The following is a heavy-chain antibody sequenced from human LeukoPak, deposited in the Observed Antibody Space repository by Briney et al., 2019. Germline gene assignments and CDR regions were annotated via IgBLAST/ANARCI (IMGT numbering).Heavy chain of an antibody. J-gene: IGHJ3*02. CDR1: GYSFTSYW. Sequence: GESLKISCKGSGYSFTSYWIGWVRQMPGKGLEWMGIIYPGDSDTRYSPSFQGQVTISADKSISTAYLQWSSLKASDTAMYYCARRALLSIAAAGTTNTGVTFDIWGQGTMVTVSS. CDR2: IYPGDSDT. V-gene: IGHV5-51*01. CDR3: ARRALLSIAAAGTTNTGVTFDI. D-gene: IGHD6-13*01.